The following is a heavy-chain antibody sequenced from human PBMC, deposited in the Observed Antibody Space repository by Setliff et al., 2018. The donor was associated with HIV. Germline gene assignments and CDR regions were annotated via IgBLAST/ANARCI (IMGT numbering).Heavy chain of an antibody. J-gene: IGHJ4*01. CDR3: AHFTHFRDVYFDS. D-gene: IGHD2-21*01. V-gene: IGHV2-5*02. Sequence: SGPRCEPPQTLTLTCTFSGFSLASSGVGVAWVRQPPGEGLEWLALIYWDDDVRYSPPLKNRLSISKDNSKNQVVLAMSNMDPVDTATYFCAHFTHFRDVYFDSWGPGILVTVSS. CDR2: IYWDDDV. CDR1: GFSLASSGVG.